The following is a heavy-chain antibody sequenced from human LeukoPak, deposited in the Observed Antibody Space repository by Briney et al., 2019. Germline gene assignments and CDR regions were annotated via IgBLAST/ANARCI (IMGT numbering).Heavy chain of an antibody. CDR1: GDSMSRHY. D-gene: IGHD3-16*01. V-gene: IGHV4-4*07. CDR3: ARDWGRVGLRGFDP. J-gene: IGHJ5*02. CDR2: IHISGGS. Sequence: SETLSLTCSVSGDSMSRHYLSWIRHPAGKGLEWIGRIHISGGSNISPSLKSRLTMSVDTSKNHFSLKLVSVTAADTAVYYCARDWGRVGLRGFDPWGQGTLVTVSS.